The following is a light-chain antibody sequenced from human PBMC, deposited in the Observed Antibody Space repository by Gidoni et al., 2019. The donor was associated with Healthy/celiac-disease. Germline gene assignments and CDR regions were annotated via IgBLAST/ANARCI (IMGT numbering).Light chain of an antibody. CDR1: QCSISY. CDR3: QQYYSYPGT. V-gene: IGKV1-8*01. Sequence: AIRMTQSPSPLSASTGDSVTITCRASQCSISYLAWYQQKPGKAPKLLIYAASTLQSGVPSRFSGSGSGTDFTLTISCLQSEDFATYYCQQYYSYPGTFGGGTKVEIK. CDR2: AAS. J-gene: IGKJ4*01.